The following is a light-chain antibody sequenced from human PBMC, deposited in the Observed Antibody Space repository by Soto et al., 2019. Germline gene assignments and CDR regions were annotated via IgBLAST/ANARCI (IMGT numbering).Light chain of an antibody. CDR3: QQSSKTPLT. CDR2: DAS. J-gene: IGKJ4*01. CDR1: QSVSRNY. V-gene: IGKV3D-20*02. Sequence: IVLTQSPGTLSLSPGDRATLSCRASQSVSRNYVAWYQQKPGQAPRLLIYDASNRATGIPARFSGSGSGTDFTLTISSLEPEDFAVYYCQQSSKTPLTFGGGTKVDIK.